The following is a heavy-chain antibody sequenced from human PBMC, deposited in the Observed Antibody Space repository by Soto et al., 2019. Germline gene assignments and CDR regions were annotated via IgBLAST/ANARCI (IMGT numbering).Heavy chain of an antibody. V-gene: IGHV3-74*01. CDR2: IESDGRVT. J-gene: IGHJ5*02. Sequence: EVPLVESGGGLVQPGGSLRLSCAASGFTFTTSWMHWVRQAPGKGLVWVSRIESDGRVTRYADSVKGRFTISRDNANNTLDLQMNSLRAEDTAVYYCARDSMKGRFDPWGQGTLVTVSS. CDR1: GFTFTTSW. CDR3: ARDSMKGRFDP. D-gene: IGHD2-8*01.